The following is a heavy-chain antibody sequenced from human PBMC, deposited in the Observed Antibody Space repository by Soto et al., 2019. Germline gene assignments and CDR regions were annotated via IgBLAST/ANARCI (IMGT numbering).Heavy chain of an antibody. J-gene: IGHJ4*02. D-gene: IGHD2-21*01. CDR3: AKESGGERYAAYFDL. Sequence: QVQLVESGGGVVQPGTSLRLACAASGFTLSNIGMQWVRQAPGKGLEWVAVISAGGNTKYYADSVKGRFTISRDNSKNTLFLQMNSLRTEDTAAYYCAKESGGERYAAYFDLWGQGTLVTVSA. CDR2: ISAGGNTK. CDR1: GFTLSNIG. V-gene: IGHV3-30*18.